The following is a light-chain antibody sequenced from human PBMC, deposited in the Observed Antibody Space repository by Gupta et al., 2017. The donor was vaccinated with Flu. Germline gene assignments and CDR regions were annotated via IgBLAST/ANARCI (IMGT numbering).Light chain of an antibody. V-gene: IGKV1-33*01. CDR2: DAS. CDR1: QDISNF. CDR3: QQYDNLPVT. Sequence: GDRVTITCQASQDISNFLNWYQQKPGKAPKLLIYDASILETGVSSRVSGSGSGTDFTFTISSLQPEDIATYYCQQYDNLPVTFGQGTRLEIK. J-gene: IGKJ5*01.